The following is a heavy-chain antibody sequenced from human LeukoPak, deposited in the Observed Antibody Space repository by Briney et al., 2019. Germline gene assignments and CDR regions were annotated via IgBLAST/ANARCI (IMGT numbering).Heavy chain of an antibody. CDR3: ARTYCRGGSCHFDY. CDR2: ISYSGST. V-gene: IGHV4-59*02. CDR1: GGSVSSYY. D-gene: IGHD2-15*01. Sequence: SETLSLTCTVSGGSVSSYYWSWIRQPPGKGLKWIGYISYSGSTDSNPSLKSRVTISVDTSKNQISLKLSSVTAADTAVYYCARTYCRGGSCHFDYWGQGTLVTVSS. J-gene: IGHJ4*02.